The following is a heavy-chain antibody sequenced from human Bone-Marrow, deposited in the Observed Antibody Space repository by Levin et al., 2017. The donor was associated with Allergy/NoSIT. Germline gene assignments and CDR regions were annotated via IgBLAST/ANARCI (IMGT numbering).Heavy chain of an antibody. CDR1: GGSFSGYY. CDR2: INHRGST. J-gene: IGHJ3*01. D-gene: IGHD3-3*01. V-gene: IGHV4-34*01. CDR3: ARGITVFGVVLAVNDAFDV. Sequence: SETLSLTCAVHGGSFSGYYWSWIRQPPGKGLEWIGEINHRGSTKSNPSLKSRVTISVDTSKNQVSLKLSSVTAADTAVYYCARGITVFGVVLAVNDAFDVWGQGTMVTVSS.